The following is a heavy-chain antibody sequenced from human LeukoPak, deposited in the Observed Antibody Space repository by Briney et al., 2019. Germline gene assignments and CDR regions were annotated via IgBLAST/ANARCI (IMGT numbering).Heavy chain of an antibody. D-gene: IGHD3-9*01. CDR3: TRGWLLGHFDY. V-gene: IGHV6-1*01. J-gene: IGHJ4*02. CDR1: GDRVSSNSAA. CDR2: TYYKSKWYN. Sequence: SQTLSLTCAISGDRVSSNSAAWSWIRQSPSRGLEWLGRTYYKSKWYNDYAVSVQSRITINPDTSKNQFSLQLNSVTPEDTAVYYCTRGWLLGHFDYWGQGTLVTVSS.